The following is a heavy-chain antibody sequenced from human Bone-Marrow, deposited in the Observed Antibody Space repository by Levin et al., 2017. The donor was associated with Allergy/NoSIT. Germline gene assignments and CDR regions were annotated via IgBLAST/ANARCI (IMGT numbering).Heavy chain of an antibody. CDR1: GFTFSSYA. D-gene: IGHD5-18*01. Sequence: TGGSLRLSCAASGFTFSSYAMHWVRQAPGKGLEWVAVISYDGSSKYYADSVKGRFTVSRDNSKNTLYLQMNSLRAEDTAVYYCARDMVRQLWFPYYHYYGMDVWGQGTTVTVSS. V-gene: IGHV3-30-3*01. CDR3: ARDMVRQLWFPYYHYYGMDV. J-gene: IGHJ6*02. CDR2: ISYDGSSK.